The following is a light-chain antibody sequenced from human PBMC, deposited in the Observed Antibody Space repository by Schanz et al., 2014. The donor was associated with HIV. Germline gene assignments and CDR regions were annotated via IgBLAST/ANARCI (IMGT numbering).Light chain of an antibody. CDR2: GNN. Sequence: QSVLTQAPSVSGALGQRVTISCTGSSSNIGADYDVYWYQQFPGTAPKLLIYGNNIRPSGVPDRFSGSKSGTSASLAITGLQAEDEADYYCSSYTTNGTWLFGGGTKLTVL. J-gene: IGLJ3*02. V-gene: IGLV1-40*01. CDR1: SSNIGADYD. CDR3: SSYTTNGTWL.